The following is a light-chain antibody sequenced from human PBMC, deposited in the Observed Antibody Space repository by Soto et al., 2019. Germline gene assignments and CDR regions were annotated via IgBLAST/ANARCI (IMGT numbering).Light chain of an antibody. Sequence: EIVLTQSPGTLSLSPGERATLSCRASQSVRSSYLAWYQQKPGQAPRLLIYGASARATGIPDRFSGSGSGTDFTLSISRLETEDFAVYYCQQYGSSPPEYTFGQGTKLEIK. V-gene: IGKV3-20*01. J-gene: IGKJ2*01. CDR1: QSVRSSY. CDR2: GAS. CDR3: QQYGSSPPEYT.